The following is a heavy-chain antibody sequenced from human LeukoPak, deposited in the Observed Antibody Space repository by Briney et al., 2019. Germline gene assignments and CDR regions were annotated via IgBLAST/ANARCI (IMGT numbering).Heavy chain of an antibody. CDR3: AREAYYDSLDAFDI. CDR2: IYYSGST. D-gene: IGHD3-22*01. Sequence: PSETLSLTCAVYGGSFSGYYWSWIRQPPGKGLEWIGYIYYSGSTNYNPSLKSRVTISVDTSKNQFSLKLSSVTAADTAVYYCAREAYYDSLDAFDIWSQGTMVTVSS. J-gene: IGHJ3*02. V-gene: IGHV4-59*01. CDR1: GGSFSGYY.